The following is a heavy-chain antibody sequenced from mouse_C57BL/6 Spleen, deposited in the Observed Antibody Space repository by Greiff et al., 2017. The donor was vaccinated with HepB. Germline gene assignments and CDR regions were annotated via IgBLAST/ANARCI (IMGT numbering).Heavy chain of an antibody. Sequence: VQLQQSGPGLVQPSQSLSITCTVSGFSLTSYGVHWVRQSPGKGLEWLGVIWSGGSTDYNAAFISRLSISKDNSKSQVFFKMNSLQADDTAIYYCARILHYYGSSLYAMDYWGQGTSVTVSS. D-gene: IGHD1-1*01. CDR3: ARILHYYGSSLYAMDY. CDR2: IWSGGST. CDR1: GFSLTSYG. J-gene: IGHJ4*01. V-gene: IGHV2-2*01.